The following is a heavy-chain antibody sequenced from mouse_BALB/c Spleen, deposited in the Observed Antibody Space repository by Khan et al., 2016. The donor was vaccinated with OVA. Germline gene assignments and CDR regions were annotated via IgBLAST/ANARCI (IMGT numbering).Heavy chain of an antibody. Sequence: EVELVESGGDLVKPGGSLKVSCAASGFTFSAYSMSWVRQTPDKRLERVATIRSGGDYTYYPDNVKGRFTISRDNAKNTLYLQMSSLKSEDTTMDDCASYLTGTITYWGQGTLLTVSA. J-gene: IGHJ3*01. D-gene: IGHD4-1*01. CDR3: ASYLTGTITY. CDR2: IRSGGDYT. CDR1: GFTFSAYS. V-gene: IGHV5-6*01.